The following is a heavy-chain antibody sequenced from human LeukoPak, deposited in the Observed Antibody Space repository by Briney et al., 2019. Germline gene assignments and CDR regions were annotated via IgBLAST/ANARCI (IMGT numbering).Heavy chain of an antibody. V-gene: IGHV3-21*01. CDR2: ISSSSSYI. J-gene: IGHJ6*03. CDR1: GFTFRSYS. Sequence: GGSLGPSCAASGFTFRSYSMNWVRQAPGKGLEGVFSISSSSSYIYYADSVKGRFTISRDNAKNSLYLQMNSLRAEDTAVYYCARRWFGEFRYYYYMDVWGKGTTVTVSS. CDR3: ARRWFGEFRYYYYMDV. D-gene: IGHD3-10*01.